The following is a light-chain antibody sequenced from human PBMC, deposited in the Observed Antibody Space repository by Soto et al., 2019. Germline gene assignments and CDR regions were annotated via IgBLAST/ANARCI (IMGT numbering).Light chain of an antibody. CDR2: DAS. J-gene: IGKJ3*01. CDR1: ESIGRW. Sequence: DIQMTQSPSTLSASVGDRVTITCRASESIGRWLAWYQQKPGKAPKLLIYDASSLESGVPSRFSGSGSGTDFTLTISSLQPEDFGTYYCQQSYSPPYAFGPGTKVDI. V-gene: IGKV1-5*01. CDR3: QQSYSPPYA.